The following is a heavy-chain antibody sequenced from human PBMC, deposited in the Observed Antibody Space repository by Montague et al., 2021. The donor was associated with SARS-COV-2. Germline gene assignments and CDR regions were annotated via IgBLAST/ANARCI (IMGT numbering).Heavy chain of an antibody. CDR2: IYYSGST. V-gene: IGHV4-39*01. Sequence: SETLSLTCTVSGGSISNSTYYWGWIRQPPGKGLEWIGSIYYSGSTQYNPSLKSRVNISVDTSKHPFSLTLRAVTAAATAVYYWARQPFITINRGASWSGFDPWGRGTLVAVSS. J-gene: IGHJ5*02. CDR3: ARQPFITINRGASWSGFDP. D-gene: IGHD3-10*01. CDR1: GGSISNSTYY.